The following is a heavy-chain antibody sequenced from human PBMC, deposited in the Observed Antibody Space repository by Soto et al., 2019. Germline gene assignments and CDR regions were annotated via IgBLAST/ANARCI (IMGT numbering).Heavy chain of an antibody. CDR3: AKFFGWFGELSY. D-gene: IGHD3-10*01. CDR2: ISGSGGST. CDR1: GFTFSSYA. J-gene: IGHJ4*02. Sequence: LRLSCAASGFTFSSYAMSWVRQAPGKGLEWVSAISGSGGSTYYADSVKGRFTISRDNSKNTLYLQMNSLRAEDTAVYYCAKFFGWFGELSYWGQGTLVTVSS. V-gene: IGHV3-23*01.